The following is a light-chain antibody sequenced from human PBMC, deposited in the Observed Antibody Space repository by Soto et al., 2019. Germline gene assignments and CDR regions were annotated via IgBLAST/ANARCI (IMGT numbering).Light chain of an antibody. J-gene: IGLJ3*02. CDR2: QND. CDR3: AGWDESLSGV. V-gene: IGLV1-47*01. Sequence: QAVVTQPPSVSGTPGQTVTISCSGGTSNIGTNYVYWFQHLPGTAPKLLIYQNDQRPSGVPERFSGSKSGTSASLAINGLRPEDEADYYCAGWDESLSGVFGGGTKVTVL. CDR1: TSNIGTNY.